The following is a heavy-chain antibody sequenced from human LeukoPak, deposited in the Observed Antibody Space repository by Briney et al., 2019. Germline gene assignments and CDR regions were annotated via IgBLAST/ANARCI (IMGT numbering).Heavy chain of an antibody. CDR1: GFIFSDHY. Sequence: GGSLRLSCAASGFIFSDHYMSWIRQAPGEGLEWISYINLSGDTKDYEDSVKGRFTISRDNAQNSLYLQMNSLRAGDTAVYYCARERYDYLTGNREFDYWGQGTLVTVSS. J-gene: IGHJ4*02. CDR3: ARERYDYLTGNREFDY. D-gene: IGHD3/OR15-3a*01. CDR2: INLSGDTK. V-gene: IGHV3-11*01.